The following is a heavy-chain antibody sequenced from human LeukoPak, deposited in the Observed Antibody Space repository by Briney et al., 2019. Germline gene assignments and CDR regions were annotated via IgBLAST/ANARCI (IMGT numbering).Heavy chain of an antibody. CDR2: ISYDGSNK. CDR1: GFTFSSYA. CDR3: ARDPFFGGLLWSTFDY. V-gene: IGHV3-30-3*01. Sequence: PGGSLRLSCAASGFTFSSYAMHWVRQAPGKGLEWVAVISYDGSNKYYADSVKGRFTISRDNSKNTLYLQMNSLRAEDTAVYYCARDPFFGGLLWSTFDYWGQGTLVTVSS. D-gene: IGHD3-10*01. J-gene: IGHJ4*02.